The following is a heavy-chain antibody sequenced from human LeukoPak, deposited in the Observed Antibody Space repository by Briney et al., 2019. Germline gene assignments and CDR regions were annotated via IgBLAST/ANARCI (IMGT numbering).Heavy chain of an antibody. CDR2: IHYSGST. V-gene: IGHV4-59*08. J-gene: IGHJ4*02. CDR1: GGSISSYS. CDR3: ARHESAVGALFY. Sequence: SESLSLTCTVSGGSISSYSWSWIPQPPGKGLEWIGYIHYSGSTNYNPSLTSRVTISVDTSKNQFSLRLSSVTAADTAVYYCARHESAVGALFYWGQGSLVTVSS. D-gene: IGHD1-26*01.